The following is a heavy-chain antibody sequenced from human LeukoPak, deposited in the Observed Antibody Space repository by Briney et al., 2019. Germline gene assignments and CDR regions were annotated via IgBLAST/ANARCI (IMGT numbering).Heavy chain of an antibody. V-gene: IGHV1-18*01. D-gene: IGHD2-15*01. J-gene: IGHJ4*02. CDR2: ISAYGNT. Sequence: ASVEVSCKTSGYTFTIYGISWVRQAPGQGLEWMGLISAYGNTNYAQNLQGRVTMTTDTSTSTAYMELRSLRSDGTAVYYCARGIIGYYFDYWGQGTLVTVSS. CDR3: ARGIIGYYFDY. CDR1: GYTFTIYG.